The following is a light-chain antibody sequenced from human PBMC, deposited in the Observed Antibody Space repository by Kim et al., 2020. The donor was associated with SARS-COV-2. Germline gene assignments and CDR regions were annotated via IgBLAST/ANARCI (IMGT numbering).Light chain of an antibody. Sequence: DIHLTQSPSSLSASVGDRVTITCRASERISSYLNWYQQQPGKAPKLLIFAASRLQSGVPSRFSGSGSGTDFTLTISSLQPEDFATYYCQQSYITPRTFGQGTKVDIK. V-gene: IGKV1-39*01. CDR3: QQSYITPRT. CDR2: AAS. J-gene: IGKJ1*01. CDR1: ERISSY.